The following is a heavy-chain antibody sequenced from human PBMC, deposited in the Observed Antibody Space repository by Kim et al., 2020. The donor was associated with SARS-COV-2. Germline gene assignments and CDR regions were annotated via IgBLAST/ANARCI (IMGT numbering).Heavy chain of an antibody. J-gene: IGHJ6*01. CDR1: GGSFSGYY. D-gene: IGHD3-3*01. CDR3: ARDTYYDFWSGYYGDYGM. V-gene: IGHV4-34*01. CDR2: INHSGST. Sequence: SETLSLTCAVYGGSFSGYYWSWIRQPPGKGLEWIREINHSGSTNYNPSLKSRVTISVDTSKNQFSLKLSSVTAADTAVYYCARDTYYDFWSGYYGDYGM.